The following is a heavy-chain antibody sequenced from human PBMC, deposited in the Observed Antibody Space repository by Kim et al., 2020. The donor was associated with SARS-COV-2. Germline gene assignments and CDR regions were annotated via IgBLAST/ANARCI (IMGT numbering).Heavy chain of an antibody. Sequence: SETLSLTCAVYGGSFSGYYWSWIRQPPGKGLEWIGEINHSGSTNYNPSLKSRVTISVDTSKNQFSLKLSSVTAADTAVYYCARVVPAAINKITRYYYYGMDVWGQGTTVTVSS. V-gene: IGHV4-34*01. CDR3: ARVVPAAINKITRYYYYGMDV. CDR2: INHSGST. J-gene: IGHJ6*02. CDR1: GGSFSGYY. D-gene: IGHD2-2*01.